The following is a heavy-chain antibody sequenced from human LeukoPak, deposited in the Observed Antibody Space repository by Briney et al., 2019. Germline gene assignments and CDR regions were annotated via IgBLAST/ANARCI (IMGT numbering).Heavy chain of an antibody. Sequence: GGSLRLSCAASGFTFSSYWMHWVRQAPGKGLVWVSRINSDGTTSTYADSVKGRFTISRDNAKNTLFLQMNSLRVEDTAVYYCVRDKREWLSPFDYWGQGTLVTVSS. V-gene: IGHV3-74*01. CDR2: INSDGTTS. J-gene: IGHJ4*02. D-gene: IGHD5-12*01. CDR3: VRDKREWLSPFDY. CDR1: GFTFSSYW.